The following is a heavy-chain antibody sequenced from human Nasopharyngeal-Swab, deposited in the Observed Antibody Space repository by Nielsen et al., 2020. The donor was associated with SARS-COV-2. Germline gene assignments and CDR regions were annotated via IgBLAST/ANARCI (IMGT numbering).Heavy chain of an antibody. CDR1: GFTFSSYA. J-gene: IGHJ6*02. V-gene: IGHV3-64D*06. CDR3: VKAGLGFRIAAAETGIAVAGPVGGYGMDV. D-gene: IGHD6-19*01. Sequence: GGSLRLSCAASGFTFSSYAMHWVRQAPGKGLEYVSAISSNGGSTYYADSVKGRFTISRDNSKNTLYLQMSSLRAEDTAVYYCVKAGLGFRIAAAETGIAVAGPVGGYGMDVWGQGTTVTVSS. CDR2: ISSNGGST.